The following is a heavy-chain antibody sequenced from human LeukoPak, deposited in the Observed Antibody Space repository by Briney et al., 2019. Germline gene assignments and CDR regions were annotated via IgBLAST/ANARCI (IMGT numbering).Heavy chain of an antibody. V-gene: IGHV4-30-4*01. J-gene: IGHJ4*02. Sequence: SETLSLTCTVSGGSISRGDYYWRRIRQPPGKGLEWIGYIYNSGRTYYNPSLKSRVTISVDTSKNQFSLKLSSVTAADAAVYYCARDQGDGNPCYFDYWGQGTLVTVSS. CDR3: ARDQGDGNPCYFDY. CDR2: IYNSGRT. CDR1: GGSISRGDYY. D-gene: IGHD3-16*01.